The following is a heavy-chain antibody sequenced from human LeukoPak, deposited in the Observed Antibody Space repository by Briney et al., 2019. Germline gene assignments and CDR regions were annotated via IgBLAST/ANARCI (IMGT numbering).Heavy chain of an antibody. V-gene: IGHV4-4*02. D-gene: IGHD3-22*01. CDR1: GGSIGSSNW. CDR2: IYHSGST. CDR3: ARDFSVHYYDSSGYRYYYGMDV. Sequence: SETLSLTCAVSGGSIGSSNWWSWVRQPPGKGLEWIGEIYHSGSTNYNPSLKSRVTISVDKSKNQFSLKLSSVTAADTAVYYCARDFSVHYYDSSGYRYYYGMDVWGQGTTVTVSS. J-gene: IGHJ6*01.